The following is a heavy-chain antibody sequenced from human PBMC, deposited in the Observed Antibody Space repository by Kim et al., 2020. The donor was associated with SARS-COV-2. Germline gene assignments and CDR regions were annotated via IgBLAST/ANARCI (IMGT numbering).Heavy chain of an antibody. V-gene: IGHV3-23*01. CDR3: AKACELDQSSYFAS. Sequence: DSVKGRVTISRDNSKNTLSRQMTSLRAEDTAVYYCAKACELDQSSYFASWGQGTPVTVSP. D-gene: IGHD2-2*01. J-gene: IGHJ4*02.